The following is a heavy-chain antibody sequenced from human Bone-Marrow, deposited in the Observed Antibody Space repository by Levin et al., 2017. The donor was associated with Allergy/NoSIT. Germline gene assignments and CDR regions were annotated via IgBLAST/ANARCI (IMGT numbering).Heavy chain of an antibody. V-gene: IGHV4-30-4*01. CDR3: ASLSYYYGAGTHPDEDY. CDR2: TYYSGST. J-gene: IGHJ4*02. D-gene: IGHD3-10*01. CDR1: RASITSGDHY. Sequence: SQTLSLTCSVPRASITSGDHYWRWTRQSPGKGLEWIGYTYYSGSTYYNPSLMTRITISLDPSKNHFSLKLRSVTVADTAVYYCASLSYYYGAGTHPDEDYWGQGALVIVSS.